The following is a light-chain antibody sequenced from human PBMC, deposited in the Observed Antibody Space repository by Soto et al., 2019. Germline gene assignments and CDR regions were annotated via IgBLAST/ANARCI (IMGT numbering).Light chain of an antibody. Sequence: IQLTQSPSSLSASVGDRVTITCRASQGISSYLAWYQQKPGKAPKLLIYAASTLQSGVPSRFSGSGSGTDFTITISSLQPEDFATYYGQQLNSYPRTFGQGTKLEIK. CDR2: AAS. CDR1: QGISSY. J-gene: IGKJ2*01. V-gene: IGKV1-9*01. CDR3: QQLNSYPRT.